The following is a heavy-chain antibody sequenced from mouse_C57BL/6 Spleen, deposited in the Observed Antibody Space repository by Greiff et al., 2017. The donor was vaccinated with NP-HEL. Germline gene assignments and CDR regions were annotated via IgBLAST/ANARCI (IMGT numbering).Heavy chain of an antibody. J-gene: IGHJ1*03. CDR2: ISNLAYSI. D-gene: IGHD1-1*01. Sequence: EVKLMESGGGLVQPGGSLKLSCAASGFTFSDYGMAWVRQAPRKGPEWVAFISNLAYSIYYADTVTGRFTIPRENAKNTLYLEMSSLRSEDTAMYYCARLSSWYFDVWGTGTTVTVSS. V-gene: IGHV5-15*01. CDR1: GFTFSDYG. CDR3: ARLSSWYFDV.